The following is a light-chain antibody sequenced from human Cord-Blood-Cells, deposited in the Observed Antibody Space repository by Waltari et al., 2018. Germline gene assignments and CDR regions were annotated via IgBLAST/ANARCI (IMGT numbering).Light chain of an antibody. V-gene: IGKV1-39*01. CDR3: QQSYSTPRT. J-gene: IGKJ1*01. CDR2: AAS. Sequence: IQMTQSPSSLSASVGDRVTITCRASQSISSYLNWYQQKPGKAPQFLIYAASSLQSGVPSRFSGSGSGTDFTLTISSLQPEDFATYYCQQSYSTPRTFGQGTKVEIK. CDR1: QSISSY.